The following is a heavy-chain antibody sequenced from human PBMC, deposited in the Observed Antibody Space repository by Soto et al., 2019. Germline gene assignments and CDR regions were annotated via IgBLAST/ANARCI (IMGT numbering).Heavy chain of an antibody. CDR3: ARGGVVVPAAIRATHDAFDI. J-gene: IGHJ3*02. Sequence: QVQLQQWGAGLLKPSETLSLTCAVYGGSFSGYYWSWIRQPPGKGLVWIGESNHSGSTNYNPSLKRRGTISVHTSKNQFSLKLSSVTAADTAVYYCARGGVVVPAAIRATHDAFDIWGQGTMVTVSS. CDR1: GGSFSGYY. V-gene: IGHV4-34*01. CDR2: SNHSGST. D-gene: IGHD2-2*01.